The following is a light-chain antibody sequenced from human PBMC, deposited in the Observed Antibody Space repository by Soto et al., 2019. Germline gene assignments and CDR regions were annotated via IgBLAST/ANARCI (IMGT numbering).Light chain of an antibody. J-gene: IGLJ3*02. V-gene: IGLV2-11*01. CDR2: DVS. CDR3: CSSVGSYTSV. Sequence: QSALTQPRSVSGSPGQSVTISCTGTSSDVGGYNYVSWYQQHPGKAPKLMIYDVSKRPSGVPDRFSGSKSGNTASLTISGLQAEDEADYYCCSSVGSYTSVFGGGTKLTVI. CDR1: SSDVGGYNY.